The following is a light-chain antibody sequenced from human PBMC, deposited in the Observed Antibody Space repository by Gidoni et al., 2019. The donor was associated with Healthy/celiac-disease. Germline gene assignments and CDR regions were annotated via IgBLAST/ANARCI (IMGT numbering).Light chain of an antibody. J-gene: IGKJ5*01. CDR1: QSVSSN. Sequence: IVMTQSPATLSVSPGERATLSCRASQSVSSNLAWYQQKPGQAPRLLIYGASTRATGIPARFSGSGSGTEVTLTISSLQSEDFAVYYCQQYNNWPPKVTFXQXTRLEIK. V-gene: IGKV3-15*01. CDR3: QQYNNWPPKVT. CDR2: GAS.